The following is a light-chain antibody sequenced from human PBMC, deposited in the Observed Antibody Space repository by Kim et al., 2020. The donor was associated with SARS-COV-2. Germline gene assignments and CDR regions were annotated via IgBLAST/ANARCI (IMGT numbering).Light chain of an antibody. CDR2: RDT. Sequence: SVSPGQTARSTCSGDKEGNKYASGYQQKPGQSPVLVIYRDTKRPSGIPERFSGSNSGNTATLTISGTQAMDEADYYCQAWDSTTGVFGTGTKLTVL. CDR3: QAWDSTTGV. J-gene: IGLJ1*01. CDR1: KEGNKY. V-gene: IGLV3-1*01.